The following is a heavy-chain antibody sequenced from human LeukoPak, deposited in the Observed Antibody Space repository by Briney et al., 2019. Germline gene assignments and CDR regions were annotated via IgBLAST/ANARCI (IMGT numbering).Heavy chain of an antibody. V-gene: IGHV3-23*01. CDR3: AKCYDILTGYFDY. CDR1: GXTFSSYA. D-gene: IGHD3-9*01. Sequence: GGSLRLSCAASGXTFSSYAMSWVRQSPGKGREWVSAISGGGGSTYYANYADSVKGRFTISRDNSKNTLYLQMKSLRAEDTAVYYCAKCYDILTGYFDYWGQGTLVTVSS. CDR2: ISGGGGST. J-gene: IGHJ4*02.